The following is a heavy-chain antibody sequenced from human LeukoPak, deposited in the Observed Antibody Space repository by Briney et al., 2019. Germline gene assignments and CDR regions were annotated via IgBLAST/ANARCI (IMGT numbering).Heavy chain of an antibody. V-gene: IGHV3-30-3*01. D-gene: IGHD6-19*01. CDR2: ISFDGSDK. CDR3: ARDQPGTYTLSST. CDR1: GFTFSNYA. Sequence: GGSLRLSCAASGFTFSNYAMHWGRHAPRRGLEGLAFISFDGSDKYYADSVKGRFTISRDNSKNTLYLKMNSLGAEDTAVYYCARDQPGTYTLSSTWGQGTLVTVSS. J-gene: IGHJ5*02.